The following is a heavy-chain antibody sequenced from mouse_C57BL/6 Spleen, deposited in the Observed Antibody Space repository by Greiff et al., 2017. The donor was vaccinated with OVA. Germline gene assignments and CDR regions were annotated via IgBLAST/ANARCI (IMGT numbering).Heavy chain of an antibody. Sequence: VQLQQPGAALVRPGSSVKLSCKASGYTFTSYWMDWVKQRPGQGLEWIGNIYPSVSEPHSNQKFQDKSTLTVDKSSSTAYMQSSSLTSEDSAVYYCARRGIYYYGSSYGGNAMDYWGQGTSVTVSS. J-gene: IGHJ4*01. D-gene: IGHD1-1*01. CDR2: IYPSVSEP. CDR1: GYTFTSYW. V-gene: IGHV1-61*01. CDR3: ARRGIYYYGSSYGGNAMDY.